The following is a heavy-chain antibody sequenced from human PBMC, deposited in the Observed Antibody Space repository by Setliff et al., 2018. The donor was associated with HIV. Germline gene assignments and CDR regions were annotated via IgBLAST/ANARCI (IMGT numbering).Heavy chain of an antibody. V-gene: IGHV4-4*08. D-gene: IGHD6-19*01. CDR1: GGSISSYF. CDR2: IYTNGST. CDR3: ASGREAVAGALHFDY. J-gene: IGHJ4*02. Sequence: SETLSLTCTVSGGSISSYFWSWIRQPPGKGLEWIGYIYTNGSTNYDPSLKSRVTISVDTSKNQFSLKLNSVTAADTAVYYCASGREAVAGALHFDYWGQGPLVTVSS.